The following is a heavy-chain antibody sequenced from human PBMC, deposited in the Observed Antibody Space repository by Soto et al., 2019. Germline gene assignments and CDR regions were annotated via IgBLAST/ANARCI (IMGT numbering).Heavy chain of an antibody. Sequence: ASVKVSCKASGYTFTSYGISWVRQAPGQGLEWMGWISAYNGNTNYAQKLQGRVTMTTDTSTSTAYMELRSLRSDDTAVYYCARDRGLRYFDWPPEYFDDWGQGTLVTVSS. CDR3: ARDRGLRYFDWPPEYFDD. CDR2: ISAYNGNT. V-gene: IGHV1-18*01. D-gene: IGHD3-9*01. J-gene: IGHJ4*02. CDR1: GYTFTSYG.